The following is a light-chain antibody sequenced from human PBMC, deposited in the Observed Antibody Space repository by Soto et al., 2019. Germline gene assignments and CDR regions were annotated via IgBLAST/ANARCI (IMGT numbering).Light chain of an antibody. CDR3: QSYDSRLSGLVL. Sequence: QSVLTQPLSVSGAPGQRVTISCTGTSSNIGAGYDVHWYQQVPGTAPKLLIYGNNNRPSGVPDRFSGSKSGTSASLAITGLQAEDEADYYCQSYDSRLSGLVLFGGGTQLTVL. CDR1: SSNIGAGYD. CDR2: GNN. J-gene: IGLJ2*01. V-gene: IGLV1-40*01.